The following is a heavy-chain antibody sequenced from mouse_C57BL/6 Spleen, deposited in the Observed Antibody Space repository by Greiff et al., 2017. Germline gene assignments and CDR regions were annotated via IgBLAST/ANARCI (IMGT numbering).Heavy chain of an antibody. V-gene: IGHV5-17*01. Sequence: DVMLVESGGGLVKPGGSLKLSCATSGFTFSDYGMHWVRQAPEKGLEWVAYISSGSSTIYYADTVKGRFTISRDNAKNTLFLQMTSLRSEDTAMYYCARPIGHDGGAGFAYWGQGTLVTVSA. J-gene: IGHJ3*01. CDR1: GFTFSDYG. CDR2: ISSGSSTI. D-gene: IGHD2-12*01. CDR3: ARPIGHDGGAGFAY.